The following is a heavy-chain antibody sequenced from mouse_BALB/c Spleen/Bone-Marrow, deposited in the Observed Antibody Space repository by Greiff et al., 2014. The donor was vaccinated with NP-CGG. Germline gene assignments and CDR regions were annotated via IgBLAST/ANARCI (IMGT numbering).Heavy chain of an antibody. V-gene: IGHV1S56*01. CDR3: ARDTMTY. CDR2: IYPGNVNT. CDR1: GYTFTSYY. J-gene: IGHJ4*01. Sequence: VQLQESGPELVKPGASVRISCKASGYTFTSYYIHWVKQRHGQGLEWIGWIYPGNVNTNYNEKFKGKATLTADKSSSTAYMQLSSLTSEASAVYFCARDTMTYWGQGTLVTVSS.